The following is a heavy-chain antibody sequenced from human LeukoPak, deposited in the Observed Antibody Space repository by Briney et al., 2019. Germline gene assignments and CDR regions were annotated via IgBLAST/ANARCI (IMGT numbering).Heavy chain of an antibody. V-gene: IGHV3-23*01. J-gene: IGHJ4*02. CDR1: GFTFSSSA. CDR2: IIVSGDNT. CDR3: AKLTPY. D-gene: IGHD3-9*01. Sequence: GGSLRLSCAASGFTFSSSAMSWVRHGPGKGLEWVPSIIVSGDNTYYTDSVQGRFTISRDNFKNTLYLQMNSLRPEDTAIYYCAKLTPYWSQGTLVTVSS.